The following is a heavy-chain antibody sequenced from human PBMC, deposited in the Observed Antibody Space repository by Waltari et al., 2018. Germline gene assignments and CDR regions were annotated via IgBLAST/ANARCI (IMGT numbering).Heavy chain of an antibody. J-gene: IGHJ4*02. V-gene: IGHV3-21*01. CDR1: GFTFSSYS. CDR2: ISSSSSYR. CDR3: ARARALEPPDY. Sequence: EVQLVESGGGLVKPGGSLRLSCAASGFTFSSYSMNWVRQAPGKGVEWVSSISSSSSYRYYADSVKGRFTIARDNAKNSLYLQMNSLRAEDTAVYYCARARALEPPDYWGQGTLVTVSS.